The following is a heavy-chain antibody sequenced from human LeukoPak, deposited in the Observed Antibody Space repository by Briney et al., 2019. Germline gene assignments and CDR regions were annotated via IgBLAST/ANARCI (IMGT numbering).Heavy chain of an antibody. J-gene: IGHJ4*02. CDR1: GFTFSSYG. D-gene: IGHD3-10*01. Sequence: GRSLRLSCAASGFTFSSYGMHWVRQAPGKGLEWVAVIWYDGSNKYYADSVKGRFTISRDNSKNTLYLQMNSLRAEDTAVYYCAREATGFGELSPHFVDYWGQGTLVTVSS. CDR2: IWYDGSNK. CDR3: AREATGFGELSPHFVDY. V-gene: IGHV3-33*01.